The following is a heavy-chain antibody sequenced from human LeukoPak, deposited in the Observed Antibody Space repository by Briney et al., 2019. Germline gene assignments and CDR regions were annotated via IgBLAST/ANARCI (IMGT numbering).Heavy chain of an antibody. Sequence: VASVKVSCKASGGTFSSYAISWVRQAPGQGPEWMGGIIPIFGTANYAQKFQGRVTITADESTSTAYMELSSLRSEDTAVYYCARDRGRRFGELLSIDAFDIWGQGTMVTVSS. D-gene: IGHD3-10*01. CDR3: ARDRGRRFGELLSIDAFDI. CDR2: IIPIFGTA. J-gene: IGHJ3*02. CDR1: GGTFSSYA. V-gene: IGHV1-69*13.